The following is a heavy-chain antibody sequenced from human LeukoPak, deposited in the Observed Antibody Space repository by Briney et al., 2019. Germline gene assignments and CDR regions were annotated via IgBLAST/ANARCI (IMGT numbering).Heavy chain of an antibody. J-gene: IGHJ3*01. Sequence: GGSLRLSCAASRFTVSSNYMTWVRQAPGKGLEWVAIINPDGGTKSHVDSVKGRFTISRDNARSSLYLQMNSLRDEDTAEYYCARDPGGGSYDLWGQGTMVTVSS. CDR1: RFTVSSNY. V-gene: IGHV3-7*03. D-gene: IGHD3-10*01. CDR3: ARDPGGGSYDL. CDR2: INPDGGTK.